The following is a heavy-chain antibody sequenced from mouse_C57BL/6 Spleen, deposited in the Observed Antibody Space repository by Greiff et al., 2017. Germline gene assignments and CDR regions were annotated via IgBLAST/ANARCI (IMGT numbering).Heavy chain of an antibody. J-gene: IGHJ4*01. CDR3: ARDARYDGYYDYYAMDY. Sequence: EVQLMESGGGLVQSGRSLRLSCATSGFTFSDFYMEWVRQAPGKGLEWIAASRNKAKAYTTEYSASVKGRFIVSRDTSQSILYLQMNALRAEDTAIYYCARDARYDGYYDYYAMDYWGQGTSATVSS. V-gene: IGHV7-1*01. CDR2: SRNKAKAYTT. CDR1: GFTFSDFY. D-gene: IGHD2-3*01.